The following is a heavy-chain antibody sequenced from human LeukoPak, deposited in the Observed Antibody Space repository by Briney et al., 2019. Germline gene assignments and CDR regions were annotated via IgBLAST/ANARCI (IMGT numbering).Heavy chain of an antibody. CDR2: INHSGST. Sequence: SETLSLTCTVSGGSISSSSYYWSWIRQPPGKGLEWIGEINHSGSTNYNPSLKSRVTISVDTSKNQFSLKLSSVTAADTAVYYCARGGYSYGYWSSSYYYGMDVWGQGTTVTVSS. D-gene: IGHD5-18*01. V-gene: IGHV4-39*07. CDR3: ARGGYSYGYWSSSYYYGMDV. J-gene: IGHJ6*02. CDR1: GGSISSSSYY.